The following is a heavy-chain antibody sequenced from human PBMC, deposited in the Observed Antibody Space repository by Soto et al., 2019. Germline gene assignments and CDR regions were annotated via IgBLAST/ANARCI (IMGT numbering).Heavy chain of an antibody. V-gene: IGHV1-18*01. J-gene: IGHJ6*03. Sequence: ASVKVSCKASGYTFTSYGISWVRQAPGQGLEWMGWISAYNGNTNYAQKLQGRVTMTTDTSTSTAYMELRSLRSDDTAVYYGARVGCSGGSCYSLYYYYYMDVWGKGTT. D-gene: IGHD2-15*01. CDR1: GYTFTSYG. CDR3: ARVGCSGGSCYSLYYYYYMDV. CDR2: ISAYNGNT.